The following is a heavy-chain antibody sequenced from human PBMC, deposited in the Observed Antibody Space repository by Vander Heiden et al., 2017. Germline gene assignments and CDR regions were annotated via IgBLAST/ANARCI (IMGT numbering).Heavy chain of an antibody. CDR3: AKGGQWRYIDY. CDR2: IIGSGGST. J-gene: IGHJ4*02. Sequence: EVQLFESGGGLVQPAGSLRLSCVASGFPFSSQAMSWARPAPGKGLEWVSAIIGSGGSTYYADSVKGRFTISRDNSKNTLYLQMNSRRAEDTAVYYCAKGGQWRYIDYWGQGTLVTVSS. V-gene: IGHV3-23*01. CDR1: GFPFSSQA. D-gene: IGHD2-15*01.